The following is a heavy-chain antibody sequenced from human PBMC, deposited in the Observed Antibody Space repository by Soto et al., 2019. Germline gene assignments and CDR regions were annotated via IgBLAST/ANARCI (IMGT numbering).Heavy chain of an antibody. J-gene: IGHJ4*02. V-gene: IGHV3-53*02. CDR1: GFTVGYNY. CDR3: ARKTDSGGNGGF. D-gene: IGHD2-15*01. Sequence: EVRLVETGGGLIQPGGSLRLSCAVSGFTVGYNYMYWVRQPPGKGLEWVSLIYSNGDTRYADSVAGRFTVSRDSSKNTLYLQMNNLRDEDTAMYYCARKTDSGGNGGFWGQGTLVTVSS. CDR2: IYSNGDT.